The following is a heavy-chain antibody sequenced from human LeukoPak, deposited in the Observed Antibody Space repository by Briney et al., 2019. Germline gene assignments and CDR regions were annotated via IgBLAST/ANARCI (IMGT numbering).Heavy chain of an antibody. J-gene: IGHJ4*02. CDR1: GFTFSSYG. Sequence: GGSLRLSCAASGFTFSSYGMSWVRQAPGKGLEWVSGISGSGGSLYYADSVKGRFTISRDNSKNTLYLQMNSLRAEDTAMYYCAKDGSGSFYNADYYFDYWGQGTLVTVSS. V-gene: IGHV3-23*01. CDR2: ISGSGGSL. D-gene: IGHD3-10*01. CDR3: AKDGSGSFYNADYYFDY.